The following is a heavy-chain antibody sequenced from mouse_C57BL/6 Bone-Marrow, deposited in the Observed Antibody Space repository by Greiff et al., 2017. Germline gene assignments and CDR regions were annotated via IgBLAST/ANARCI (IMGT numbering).Heavy chain of an antibody. J-gene: IGHJ2*01. CDR1: GFNITGAY. Sequence: EVQLQQSGAELARPGASVKLSCKASGFNITGAYMHWVKQRPEQGLEWIGGLDPGRGDTAYDSKFQGKATITADTSSNTAYLQLSSLTSEDTAVYCCTSSYYRSRWFDYWGKGTTLTVSS. D-gene: IGHD1-1*01. V-gene: IGHV14-4*01. CDR3: TSSYYRSRWFDY. CDR2: LDPGRGDT.